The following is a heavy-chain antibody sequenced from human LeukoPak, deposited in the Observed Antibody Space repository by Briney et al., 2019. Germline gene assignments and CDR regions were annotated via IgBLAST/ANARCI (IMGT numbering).Heavy chain of an antibody. CDR2: IYDEGTT. Sequence: SETLSLTCSVSGGSINGNYWTWIRQPPGKGLEWIGNIYDEGTTNYNPSLECRLTLSIATSAGHFSLTLGAVTAADTAVYFCARVFRGAVTANWFDLWGQGTLVSVSS. CDR3: ARVFRGAVTANWFDL. CDR1: GGSINGNY. J-gene: IGHJ5*02. D-gene: IGHD2-21*02. V-gene: IGHV4-59*01.